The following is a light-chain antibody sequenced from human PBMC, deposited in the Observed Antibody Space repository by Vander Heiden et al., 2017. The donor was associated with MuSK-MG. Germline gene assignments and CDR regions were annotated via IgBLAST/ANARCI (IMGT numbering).Light chain of an antibody. CDR3: QQYGSSPPT. V-gene: IGKV3-20*01. Sequence: EIVLTQSPGPLSLSPGERATLSCRASQSVSSSYLAWYQQKPGQAPRLLIYGASSRATGIPDRFSGSGSGTDFTLTISRLEPEDFAVYYCQQYGSSPPTFGPGTKVDIK. J-gene: IGKJ3*01. CDR2: GAS. CDR1: QSVSSSY.